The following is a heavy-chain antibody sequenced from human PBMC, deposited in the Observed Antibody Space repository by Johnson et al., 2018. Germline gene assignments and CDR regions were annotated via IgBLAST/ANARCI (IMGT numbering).Heavy chain of an antibody. CDR1: GFTFDDYA. CDR2: ISWNSGSV. D-gene: IGHD3/OR15-3a*01. J-gene: IGHJ4*02. V-gene: IGHV3-9*01. Sequence: VQLVQSGGGLVQPGRSLRLSCAASGFTFDDYAMIWVRQAPGKGLEWVSGISWNSGSVDYADSVKGRFTISRDHAKNSLYLQMNTLRVGDTAVYYCAGGIGWSSDFWGQGTLVAVSS. CDR3: AGGIGWSSDF.